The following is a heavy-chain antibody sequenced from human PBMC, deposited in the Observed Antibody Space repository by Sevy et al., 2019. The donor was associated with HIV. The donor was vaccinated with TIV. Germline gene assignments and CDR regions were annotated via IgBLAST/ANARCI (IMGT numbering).Heavy chain of an antibody. D-gene: IGHD1-26*01. CDR3: ARGPPDGSYDYFDY. CDR2: ISGLSNYI. Sequence: GGSLRLSCVASGFTFSSFNMNWVRQAPGKGLEWVSSISGLSNYIYYAESLKGRFIISRDNAKNTLYLQMNSLRADDTAVYYCARGPPDGSYDYFDYWGQGTLVTVSS. J-gene: IGHJ4*02. V-gene: IGHV3-21*06. CDR1: GFTFSSFN.